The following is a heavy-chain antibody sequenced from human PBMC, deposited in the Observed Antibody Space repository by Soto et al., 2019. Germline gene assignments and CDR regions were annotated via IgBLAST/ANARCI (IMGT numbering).Heavy chain of an antibody. CDR1: GDSVSSNSAA. D-gene: IGHD1-7*01. V-gene: IGHV6-1*01. J-gene: IGHJ3*02. CDR3: ARDPSNWNYDAFDI. CDR2: TYYRSKWYN. Sequence: NSGDSVSSNSAAWNWIRQSPSRGLEWLGRTYYRSKWYNDYAVSVKSRITINPDTSKNQFSLQLNSVTPEDTAVYYCARDPSNWNYDAFDIWGQGTMVTVSS.